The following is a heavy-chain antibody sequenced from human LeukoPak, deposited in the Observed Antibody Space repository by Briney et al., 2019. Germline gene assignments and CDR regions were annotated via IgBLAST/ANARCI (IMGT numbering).Heavy chain of an antibody. Sequence: PGGSLRLSCAASGFTFSSYAMSWVRQAPGKGLEWVSAISGSGGSTYYADSVQGRFTLSRDNSKNTLYLQMNSLRAEDTAVYYCAKQRWLQFVYFDYWGQGTLVTVSS. CDR1: GFTFSSYA. V-gene: IGHV3-23*01. CDR3: AKQRWLQFVYFDY. CDR2: ISGSGGST. D-gene: IGHD5-24*01. J-gene: IGHJ4*02.